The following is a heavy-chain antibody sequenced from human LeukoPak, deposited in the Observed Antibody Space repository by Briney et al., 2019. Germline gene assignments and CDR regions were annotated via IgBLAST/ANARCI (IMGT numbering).Heavy chain of an antibody. CDR3: ARGPGTVGLSP. V-gene: IGHV4-34*01. J-gene: IGHJ5*02. CDR1: GGSFTNYY. D-gene: IGHD1/OR15-1a*01. CDR2: INHSGDT. Sequence: SETLSLTCNVSGGSFTNYYWSWIRQTPEKGLEWIGQINHSGDTSYNPSLRSRVTLSVDRSKNQFSLKVTSVTAADTGVYYCARGPGTVGLSPGGQGTLVSVSS.